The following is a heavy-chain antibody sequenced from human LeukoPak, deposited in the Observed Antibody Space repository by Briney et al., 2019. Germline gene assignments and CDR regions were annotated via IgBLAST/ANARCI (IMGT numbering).Heavy chain of an antibody. CDR1: GGSISRSGYY. V-gene: IGHV4-61*08. D-gene: IGHD4-17*01. CDR2: IHYSGST. CDR3: ARVYRGDYGVDY. J-gene: IGHJ4*02. Sequence: SETLSLTCTFSGGSISRSGYYWSWIRQPPGRGLEWIGYIHYSGSTNYNPSLKSRVIISVDTSEKQFSLNLTSVTAADTAVYYCARVYRGDYGVDYWGQGTLVTVSS.